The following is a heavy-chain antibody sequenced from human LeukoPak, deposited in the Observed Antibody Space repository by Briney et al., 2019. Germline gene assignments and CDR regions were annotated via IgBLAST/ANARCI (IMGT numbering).Heavy chain of an antibody. CDR2: INSVGSTT. CDR1: GFTFSTSW. Sequence: GGSLRLSCAASGFTFSTSWMHWVRQAPGQGLVWVSRINSVGSTTNYADSVKGRFTVSRDNAKNTLFLQMNSLRAEDTAIYFCVRENRGYNYGYIDYWDQGTLVTVSS. D-gene: IGHD5-18*01. J-gene: IGHJ4*02. CDR3: VRENRGYNYGYIDY. V-gene: IGHV3-74*01.